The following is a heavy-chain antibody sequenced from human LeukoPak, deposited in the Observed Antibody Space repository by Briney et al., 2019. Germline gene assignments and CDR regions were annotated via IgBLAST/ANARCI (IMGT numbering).Heavy chain of an antibody. D-gene: IGHD3-22*01. CDR3: ARVGTYDSSPFDY. Sequence: GGSLRLSCAASGFTVSSNYMSWVRQAPGKGLEWVSVIYSGGSTYYADSVKGRFTISRDNSKNTLYLQMNSLRAEDTAVYYCARVGTYDSSPFDYWGQGTLVTVSS. J-gene: IGHJ4*02. V-gene: IGHV3-53*05. CDR2: IYSGGST. CDR1: GFTVSSNY.